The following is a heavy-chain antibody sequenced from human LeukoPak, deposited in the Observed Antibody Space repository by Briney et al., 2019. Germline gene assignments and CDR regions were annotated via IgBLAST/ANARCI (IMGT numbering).Heavy chain of an antibody. CDR1: GYTFTSYY. J-gene: IGHJ4*02. CDR3: ARDGEYYDSRGSYFDS. V-gene: IGHV1-46*01. CDR2: INPRSGST. Sequence: ASVKVSCKASGYTFTSYYMHWVRQAPGQGLEWMGIINPRSGSTSNAQKFQGRVTMTRDTSTSTVYLELSNLRSDDTAVYYCARDGEYYDSRGSYFDSWGQGTLVTVSS. D-gene: IGHD3-22*01.